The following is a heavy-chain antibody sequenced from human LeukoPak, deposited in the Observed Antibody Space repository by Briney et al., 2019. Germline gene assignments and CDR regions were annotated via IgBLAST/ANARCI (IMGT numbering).Heavy chain of an antibody. CDR1: GFTFSSYA. J-gene: IGHJ4*02. V-gene: IGHV3-23*01. Sequence: GGSLRLSCAASGFTFSSYAMSWVRQAPGKGLEWVSAISGSGGSTYYADSVKGRFTISRDNSKNTLYLQMNSLRAEDTAVYYCAKGRFAYSSSSEFDYWGQGTLVTVSS. CDR3: AKGRFAYSSSSEFDY. CDR2: ISGSGGST. D-gene: IGHD6-6*01.